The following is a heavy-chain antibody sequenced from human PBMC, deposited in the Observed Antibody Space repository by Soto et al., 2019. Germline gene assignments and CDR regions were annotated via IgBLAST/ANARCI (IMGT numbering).Heavy chain of an antibody. CDR3: VPGSSGAWGEDC. CDR1: GITFSSHA. CDR2: IGGSGDPT. D-gene: IGHD3-10*01. V-gene: IGHV3-23*01. Sequence: EMQLLESGGGLVQPGGSLRLSCVASGITFSSHAMTWVRQPPGKGLEWVSSIGGSGDPTYYADSVRGRFTISRDNSKNTLYLQMNTRRDEDTALYYCVPGSSGAWGEDCWGQGTLVTVSS. J-gene: IGHJ4*02.